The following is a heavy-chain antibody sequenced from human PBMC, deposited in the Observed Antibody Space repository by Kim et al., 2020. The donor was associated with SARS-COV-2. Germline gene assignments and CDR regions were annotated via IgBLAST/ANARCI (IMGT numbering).Heavy chain of an antibody. CDR1: GGSISSYY. J-gene: IGHJ6*03. D-gene: IGHD6-6*01. CDR2: IYYSGST. CDR3: ARGGIAARFNYYYYMDV. V-gene: IGHV4-59*01. Sequence: SETLSLTCTVSGGSISSYYWSWIRQPPGKGLEWIWYIYYSGSTNYNPSLKSRVTISVDTSKNQFSLKLSSVTAADTAVYYCARGGIAARFNYYYYMDVWGKGTTVTVSS.